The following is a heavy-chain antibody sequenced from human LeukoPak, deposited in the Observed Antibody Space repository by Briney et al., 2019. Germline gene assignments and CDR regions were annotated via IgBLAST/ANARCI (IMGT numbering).Heavy chain of an antibody. CDR1: GFTFSSYS. D-gene: IGHD5-12*01. J-gene: IGHJ4*02. CDR2: ISSSSSYI. V-gene: IGHV3-21*01. CDR3: ASLSGYAWVFDY. Sequence: GSLRLSCAASGFTFSSYSMNWVRQAPGKGLEWVSSISSSSSYIYYADSVKGRFTISRDNAKNSLYLQMNSLRAEDTAVYYCASLSGYAWVFDYWGQGTLVTVS.